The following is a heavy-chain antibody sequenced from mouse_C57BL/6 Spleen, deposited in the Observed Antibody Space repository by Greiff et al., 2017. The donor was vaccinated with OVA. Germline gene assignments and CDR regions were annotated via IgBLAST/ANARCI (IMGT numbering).Heavy chain of an antibody. Sequence: EVKVDESGGGLVQPGGSMKLSCAASGFTFSDAWMDWVRQSPEKGLEWVAEIRNKANNHATYYAESVKGRFTISRDDSKSSVYLQMNSLRAEDTGIYYCTRSYYGSSWGPAWFAYWGQGTLVTVSA. CDR2: IRNKANNHAT. J-gene: IGHJ3*01. CDR3: TRSYYGSSWGPAWFAY. V-gene: IGHV6-6*01. CDR1: GFTFSDAW. D-gene: IGHD1-1*01.